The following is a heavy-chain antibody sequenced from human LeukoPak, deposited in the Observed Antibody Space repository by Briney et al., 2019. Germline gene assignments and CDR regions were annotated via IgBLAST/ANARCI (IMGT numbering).Heavy chain of an antibody. D-gene: IGHD5-24*01. V-gene: IGHV3-30*18. J-gene: IGHJ4*02. CDR2: ISYDGSKK. CDR1: GFTFSSYG. Sequence: GGSLRPSCAASGFTFSSYGMHWGRQAPGKGLEWGAVISYDGSKKYYAGSVKGRFTISRDNYKNMVYLQMNSLRAEDTAVYYCAKAGYRIPALDYWGQGTLVTVSS. CDR3: AKAGYRIPALDY.